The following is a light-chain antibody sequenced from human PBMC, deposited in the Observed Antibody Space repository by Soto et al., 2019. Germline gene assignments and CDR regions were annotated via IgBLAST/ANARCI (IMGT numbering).Light chain of an antibody. CDR3: QQRVT. CDR2: GTS. J-gene: IGKJ5*01. Sequence: ENVLTQSPGTLSLSPGERATLSCRASQRVSSTHLAWYQQKPGQAPRLLIYGTSVRATGIPDRFRGSGSGTDFTLTIGRLEPEDFAVYYCQQRVTFGQGTRLEIK. CDR1: QRVSSTH. V-gene: IGKV3-20*01.